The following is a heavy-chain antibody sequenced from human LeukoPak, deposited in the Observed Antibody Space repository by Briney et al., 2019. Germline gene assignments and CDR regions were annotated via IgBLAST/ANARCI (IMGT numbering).Heavy chain of an antibody. D-gene: IGHD5-12*01. CDR1: GFSFSSYS. Sequence: GGSLRLSCAASGFSFSSYSIHWVRQAPGKGPEWVAVISSDGNSKNFALSVKGRFAISRDNSKNTLFLQMNSLRAEDTAIYYCARKPLSGGYGGTIDYWGQGTLVTVSS. CDR3: ARKPLSGGYGGTIDY. V-gene: IGHV3-30*09. J-gene: IGHJ4*02. CDR2: ISSDGNSK.